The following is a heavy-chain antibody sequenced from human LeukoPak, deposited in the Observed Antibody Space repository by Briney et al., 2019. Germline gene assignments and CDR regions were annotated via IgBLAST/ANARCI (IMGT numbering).Heavy chain of an antibody. CDR3: ARGGGAPDY. CDR2: IYSGGST. J-gene: IGHJ4*02. Sequence: PGGSLRLSCAASGFTFSSYGMHWVRQAPGKGLEWVSVIYSGGSTYYADSVKGRFTISRDNSKNTLYLQMNSLRAEDTAVYYCARGGGAPDYWGQGTLVTVSS. D-gene: IGHD3-10*01. V-gene: IGHV3-66*01. CDR1: GFTFSSYG.